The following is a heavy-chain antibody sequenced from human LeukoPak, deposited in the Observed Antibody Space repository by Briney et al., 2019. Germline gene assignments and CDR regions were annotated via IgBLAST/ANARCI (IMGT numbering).Heavy chain of an antibody. CDR1: GFTFSSYG. J-gene: IGHJ4*02. CDR2: IWYDGSNK. D-gene: IGHD1-26*01. V-gene: IGHV3-33*01. Sequence: GGSLRLPCAASGFTFSSYGMHWVRQAPGKGLEWVAVIWYDGSNKYYADSVKGRFTISRDNSKNTLYLQMNSLRAEDTAVYYCARDPDPYSGSYRLFDYWGQGTLVTVSS. CDR3: ARDPDPYSGSYRLFDY.